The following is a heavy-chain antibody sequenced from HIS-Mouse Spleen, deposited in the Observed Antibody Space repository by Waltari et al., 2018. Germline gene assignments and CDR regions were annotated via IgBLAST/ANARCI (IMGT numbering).Heavy chain of an antibody. J-gene: IGHJ4*02. D-gene: IGHD6-19*01. V-gene: IGHV3-30*18. CDR3: AKASSGWLDY. Sequence: QVQLVESGGGVVQPGRSLRLSCAGSGFTFSSYGIHWVRQAPGEGLEWVAVISYDGSNKYYADSVKGRFSISRDNSKNTLYLQMNSLRAEDTAVYYCAKASSGWLDYWGQGTLVTVSS. CDR1: GFTFSSYG. CDR2: ISYDGSNK.